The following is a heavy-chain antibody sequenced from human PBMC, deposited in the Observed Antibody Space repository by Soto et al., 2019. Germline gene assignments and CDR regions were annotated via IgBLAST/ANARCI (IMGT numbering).Heavy chain of an antibody. V-gene: IGHV1-8*01. Sequence: ASVKVSCKASGYTFSSYGISWVRQAPGQGLEWMGWMNPNSGNTGYAQKFQGRVTMTRNTSISTAYMELSSLRSEDTAVYYCARGLYSSSWYRYYYYYYGMDVWGQGTTVTVSS. CDR3: ARGLYSSSWYRYYYYYYGMDV. CDR1: GYTFSSYG. D-gene: IGHD6-13*01. J-gene: IGHJ6*02. CDR2: MNPNSGNT.